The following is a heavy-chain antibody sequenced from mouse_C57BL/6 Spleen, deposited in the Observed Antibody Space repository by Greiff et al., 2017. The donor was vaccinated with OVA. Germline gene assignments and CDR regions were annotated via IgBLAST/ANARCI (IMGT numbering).Heavy chain of an antibody. CDR2: FHPYNDDT. V-gene: IGHV1-47*01. Sequence: QVQLKESGAELVKPGASVKMSCKASGYTFTTYPIEWMKQNHGKSLEWIGNFHPYNDDTKYNEKFKGKATLTVEKSSSTVYLELSRLTADDSAVYYCAIITTVVAPFDYWGQGTTLTVSS. J-gene: IGHJ2*01. CDR3: AIITTVVAPFDY. D-gene: IGHD1-1*01. CDR1: GYTFTTYP.